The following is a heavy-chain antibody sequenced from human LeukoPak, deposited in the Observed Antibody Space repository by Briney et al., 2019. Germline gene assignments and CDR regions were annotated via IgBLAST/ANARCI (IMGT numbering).Heavy chain of an antibody. CDR2: IYSGGST. V-gene: IGHV3-66*01. CDR1: GFTVSYNY. D-gene: IGHD3-3*01. J-gene: IGHJ4*02. CDR3: VRGGTYYDDMYYFDY. Sequence: GWSLRLSCAASGFTVSYNYMSWVRQAPGKGLEWVSVIYSGGSTYYADSVKGRFTISRDNSKNTLYLQMNSLRAEDTAVFYCVRGGTYYDDMYYFDYWGQGTLVTVSS.